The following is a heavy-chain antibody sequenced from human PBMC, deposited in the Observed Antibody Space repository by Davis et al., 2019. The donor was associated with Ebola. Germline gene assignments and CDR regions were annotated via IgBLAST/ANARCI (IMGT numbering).Heavy chain of an antibody. CDR3: ARGSAVSGYDHKSRFDY. CDR2: VSAYTGGT. CDR1: GYTYTSQG. D-gene: IGHD5-12*01. V-gene: IGHV1-18*01. J-gene: IGHJ4*02. Sequence: SVKVSCKASGYTYTSQGISWVRQAPGQGLEWMGWVSAYTGGTNYAQKFQGRVIMTTDTSTSTAYMELRRLRSDDTAVYYCARGSAVSGYDHKSRFDYWGRGTLVSVSS.